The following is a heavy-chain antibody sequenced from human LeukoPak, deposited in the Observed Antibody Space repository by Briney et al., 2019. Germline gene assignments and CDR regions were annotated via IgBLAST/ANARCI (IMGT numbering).Heavy chain of an antibody. J-gene: IGHJ4*02. V-gene: IGHV4-30-4*08. CDR1: GGSISSGDYY. CDR2: IYHSGST. CDR3: ARSDYYGSGSYFDY. D-gene: IGHD3-10*01. Sequence: SQTLSLTCTVSGGSISSGDYYWSWIRQPPGKGLEWIGYIYHSGSTYYNPSLKSRVTISVDTSKNQFSLKLSSVTAADTAVYYCARSDYYGSGSYFDYRGQGTLVTVSS.